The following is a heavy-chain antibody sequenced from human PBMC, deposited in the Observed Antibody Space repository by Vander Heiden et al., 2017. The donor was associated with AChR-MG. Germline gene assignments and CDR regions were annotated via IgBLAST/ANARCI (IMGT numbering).Heavy chain of an antibody. CDR3: AREQACSSTSCYGAFDI. CDR1: GFTFSSYW. D-gene: IGHD2-2*01. CDR2: INSDGSST. Sequence: EVQLVESGGGLVQPGGSLRLSCAASGFTFSSYWMHWVRQAPGKGLVWVSRINSDGSSTSYADSVKGRFTISRDNAKNTLYLQMNSLRAEDTAVYYCAREQACSSTSCYGAFDIWGQGTMVTVSS. J-gene: IGHJ3*02. V-gene: IGHV3-74*01.